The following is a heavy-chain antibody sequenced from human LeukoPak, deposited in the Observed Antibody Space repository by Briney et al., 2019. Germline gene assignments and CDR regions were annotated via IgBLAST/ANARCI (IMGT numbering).Heavy chain of an antibody. CDR2: IYYSGST. D-gene: IGHD3-22*01. V-gene: IGHV4-59*01. Sequence: SETLSLTCTVSGGSISSYYWSWIRQPPGKGLEWIGYIYYSGSTNYNPSLKSRVTLSVDTSKNQFSLKLSSVTAADTPVYYCAGASYDSSGVHWGQGTLVTVSS. CDR3: AGASYDSSGVH. CDR1: GGSISSYY. J-gene: IGHJ4*02.